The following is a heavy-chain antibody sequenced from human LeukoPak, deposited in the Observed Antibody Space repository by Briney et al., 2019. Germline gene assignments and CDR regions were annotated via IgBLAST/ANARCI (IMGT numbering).Heavy chain of an antibody. CDR1: GFTFGDYA. Sequence: GGSLRLSCTASGFTFGDYAMTWVRQAPGKGLEWVGFIRSKAYGGTTEYAASVKGRFTISRDDSKSIAYLQMNSLKTEDTAVYYCTVARGYSSSWYEPHAFDIWGQGTMVTVSS. J-gene: IGHJ3*02. D-gene: IGHD6-13*01. V-gene: IGHV3-49*04. CDR3: TVARGYSSSWYEPHAFDI. CDR2: IRSKAYGGTT.